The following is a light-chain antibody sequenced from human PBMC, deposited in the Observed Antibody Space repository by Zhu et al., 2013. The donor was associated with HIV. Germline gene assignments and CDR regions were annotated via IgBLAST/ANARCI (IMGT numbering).Light chain of an antibody. CDR2: GAS. CDR3: QQYNNWRGT. CDR1: QGVAID. J-gene: IGKJ3*01. Sequence: DIVLTQSPGTLSLSPGDRATLSCRASQGVAIDSLAWYQQKPGQAPRLLIYGASTRVTGIPARFSGSGSGTEFTLTISSLQSEDFAVYYCQQYNNWRGTFGPGTKVDIK. V-gene: IGKV3-15*01.